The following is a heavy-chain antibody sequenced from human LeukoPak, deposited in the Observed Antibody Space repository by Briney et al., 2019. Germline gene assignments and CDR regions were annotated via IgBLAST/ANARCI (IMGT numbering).Heavy chain of an antibody. CDR3: AMSPSQLAGVYYYYGMDV. D-gene: IGHD6-13*01. CDR1: GGTFSSYA. V-gene: IGHV1-69*04. J-gene: IGHJ6*02. Sequence: SVKVSCKASGGTFSSYAISWVRQAPGQGLEWMGRIIPILGIANYAQKFQGRVTITADKSTSTAYMELSSLRSEDTAVYYCAMSPSQLAGVYYYYGMDVWGQGTTVTVSS. CDR2: IIPILGIA.